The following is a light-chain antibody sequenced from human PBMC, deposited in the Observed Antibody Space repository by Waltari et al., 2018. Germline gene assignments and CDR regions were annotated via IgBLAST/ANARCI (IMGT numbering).Light chain of an antibody. J-gene: IGKJ2*01. CDR3: QQYVSSPGT. CDR2: GAS. V-gene: IGKV3-20*01. Sequence: EIVLTQSPGTLSLSPGERATLPCRASQSVSSSYLAWYQQKPGQAPRLLIYGASSRATGIPDRFSGSGSGTDFTLTISRLEPEDFAVYYCQQYVSSPGTFGQGTKLEIK. CDR1: QSVSSSY.